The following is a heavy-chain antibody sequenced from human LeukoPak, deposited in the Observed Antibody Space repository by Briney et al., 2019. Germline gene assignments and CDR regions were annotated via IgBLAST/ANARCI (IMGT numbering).Heavy chain of an antibody. J-gene: IGHJ4*02. V-gene: IGHV1-2*02. CDR1: GYTFTGYY. D-gene: IGHD6-19*01. CDR2: INPNSGGT. CDR3: ASSSGWSTGIDY. Sequence: ASVKVSCKASGYTFTGYYMHWVRQAPGQGLEWMGRINPNSGGTNYAQKFQGRVTVTRDTSISTAYMELSRLRSDDTAVYYCASSSGWSTGIDYWGQGTLVTVSS.